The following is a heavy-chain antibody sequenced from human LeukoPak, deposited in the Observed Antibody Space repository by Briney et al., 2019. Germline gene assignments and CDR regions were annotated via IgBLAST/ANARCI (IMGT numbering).Heavy chain of an antibody. J-gene: IGHJ5*02. CDR2: IGTIGDT. D-gene: IGHD4-17*01. Sequence: GGSLRLSCAASGFTFSSSDMHWVRQPTGKGLEWVSAIGTIGDTYYPGSVKGRFTISRDNAKNSLYLQMNSLRAEDTAVYYCAGEIYDYGDQNWFDPWGQGTLVTVSS. CDR1: GFTFSSSD. CDR3: AGEIYDYGDQNWFDP. V-gene: IGHV3-13*01.